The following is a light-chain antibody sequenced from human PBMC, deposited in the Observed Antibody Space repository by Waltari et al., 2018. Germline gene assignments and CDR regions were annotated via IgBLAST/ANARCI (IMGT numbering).Light chain of an antibody. V-gene: IGLV3-21*04. J-gene: IGLJ3*02. CDR3: QVWDSSRAQVL. Sequence: SYVLTQPPSVSVAPGQTARITCGVNNLGRRSVHWCQQRPGQAPVVVIYYDTDRPSGIPERFSGSNSGDTATLTISRVEAGDEADYYCQVWDSSRAQVLFGGGTRLTVL. CDR2: YDT. CDR1: NLGRRS.